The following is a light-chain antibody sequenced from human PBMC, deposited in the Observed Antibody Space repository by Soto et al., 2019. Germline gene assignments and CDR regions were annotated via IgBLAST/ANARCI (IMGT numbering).Light chain of an antibody. J-gene: IGLJ1*01. CDR3: CSYAGSRTYV. CDR1: SSDIGSYDL. CDR2: EGT. V-gene: IGLV2-23*01. Sequence: QSALTQPASVSGPLGQSIVISCTGSSSDIGSYDLVSWYQQYPGKAPKVVIFEGTKRPSGVSNRFSGSKSGNTASLTISGLQTEDGADYYCCSYAGSRTYVFGAGTKVTVL.